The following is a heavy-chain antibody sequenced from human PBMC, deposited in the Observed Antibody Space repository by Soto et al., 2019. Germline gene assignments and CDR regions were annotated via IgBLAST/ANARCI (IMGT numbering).Heavy chain of an antibody. CDR2: VFHSGIT. V-gene: IGHV4-59*01. CDR1: GGSIGSYY. D-gene: IGHD1-26*01. CDR3: ARDQNGSPYFDY. Sequence: QVQLQESGPGLVKPSETLSLTCTISGGSIGSYYWSWIRQPPGKGLEWIVYVFHSGITGYNPSLKSRVTISVDASKNLFSLKLSSVTAADAAVYYCARDQNGSPYFDYWGQGTLVTVSS. J-gene: IGHJ4*02.